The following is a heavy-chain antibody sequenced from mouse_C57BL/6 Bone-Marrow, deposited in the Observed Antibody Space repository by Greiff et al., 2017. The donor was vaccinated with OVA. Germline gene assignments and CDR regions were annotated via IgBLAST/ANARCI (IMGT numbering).Heavy chain of an antibody. CDR1: GFTFSSYT. J-gene: IGHJ3*01. CDR3: ARQGYYGSRAY. Sequence: EVKLVESGGGLVKPGGSLKLSCAASGFTFSSYTMSWVRQTPEKRLEWVATISGGGGNTYYPDSVKGRFTISRDNAKNTLYLQMSSLRSEATALYYCARQGYYGSRAYWGQGTLVTVSA. V-gene: IGHV5-9*01. D-gene: IGHD1-1*01. CDR2: ISGGGGNT.